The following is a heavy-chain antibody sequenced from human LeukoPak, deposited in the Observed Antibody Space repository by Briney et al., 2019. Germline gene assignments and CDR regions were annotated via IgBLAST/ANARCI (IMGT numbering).Heavy chain of an antibody. Sequence: SETLSLTCAVSGGSISSGGYSWSWIRQPPGKGLEWIGYIYHSGSTYYNPPLKSRVTISVDRSKNQFSLKLSSVTAADTAVYYCARVQAYYYDSSAEWFDPWGQGTLVTVSS. CDR2: IYHSGST. D-gene: IGHD3-22*01. CDR3: ARVQAYYYDSSAEWFDP. J-gene: IGHJ5*02. V-gene: IGHV4-30-2*01. CDR1: GGSISSGGYS.